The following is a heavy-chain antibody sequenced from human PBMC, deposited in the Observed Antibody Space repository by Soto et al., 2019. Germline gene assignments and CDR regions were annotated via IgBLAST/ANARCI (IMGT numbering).Heavy chain of an antibody. V-gene: IGHV3-64*01. CDR3: ARSVDSYYLDV. CDR1: GFTFSSYA. CDR2: ITSSGGNT. J-gene: IGHJ6*03. Sequence: PGGSLRLSCAASGFTFSSYAMHWVRQAPGKGQEYVSIITSSGGNTYYANSVRGRFAISRDNSKNTLYLQMGSLRTEDMAVYYCARSVDSYYLDVWGKGTTVSVSS.